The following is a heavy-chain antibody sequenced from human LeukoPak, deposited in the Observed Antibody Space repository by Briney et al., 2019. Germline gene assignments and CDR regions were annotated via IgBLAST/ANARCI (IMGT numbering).Heavy chain of an antibody. V-gene: IGHV4-39*01. CDR1: GGSFSSSNYF. D-gene: IGHD2-2*01. Sequence: PSETLSLTCTVSGGSFSSSNYFWVWIRQPPGNGLEWIGSIYYSGNSYYNPSHKSRLTISVATSKNHLSLQLRSVMAADTAVYYCARHGNVVVVPAAKGFDYWGQGTQVPVSS. CDR3: ARHGNVVVVPAAKGFDY. J-gene: IGHJ4*02. CDR2: IYYSGNS.